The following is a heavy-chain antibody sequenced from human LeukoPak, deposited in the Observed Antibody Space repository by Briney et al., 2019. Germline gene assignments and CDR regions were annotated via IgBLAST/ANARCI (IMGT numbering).Heavy chain of an antibody. Sequence: PGGSLRLSCAASGFTFSNAWMSWVHQAPGKGLGWVGRIKSKTDGGTTDYAAPVKGRFTISRDDSKNTLYLQMNSLKTEDTAVYYCTTDAYYNILTGTIDYWGQGTLVTVSS. CDR3: TTDAYYNILTGTIDY. V-gene: IGHV3-15*01. D-gene: IGHD3-9*01. J-gene: IGHJ4*02. CDR1: GFTFSNAW. CDR2: IKSKTDGGTT.